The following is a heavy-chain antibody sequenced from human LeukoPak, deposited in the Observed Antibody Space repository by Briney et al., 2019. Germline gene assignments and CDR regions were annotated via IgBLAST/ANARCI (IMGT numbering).Heavy chain of an antibody. V-gene: IGHV3-48*04. D-gene: IGHD2-2*02. CDR2: ISSSGSTI. CDR3: AKSLVMYCSSTSCYINCDY. J-gene: IGHJ4*02. Sequence: GGSLRLSCAASGFTFSSYSMSWVRQAPGKGLEWVSYISSSGSTIYYADSAKGRFTISRDNAKNSLYLQMNSLRAEDTAVYYCAKSLVMYCSSTSCYINCDYWGQGTLVTVSS. CDR1: GFTFSSYS.